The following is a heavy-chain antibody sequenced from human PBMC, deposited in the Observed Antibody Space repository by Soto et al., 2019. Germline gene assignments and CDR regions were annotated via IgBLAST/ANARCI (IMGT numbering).Heavy chain of an antibody. CDR1: GGSLSSGGYY. CDR3: ARDLIAARQPGGAGWFDP. Sequence: QSLPCTVSGGSLSSGGYYWSWIRQHPGKGLEWIGYIYYSGSTYYNPSLKSRVTISVDTSKNQFSLKLSSVTAADTAVYYCARDLIAARQPGGAGWFDPWGQGTLVTVSS. J-gene: IGHJ5*02. V-gene: IGHV4-31*03. CDR2: IYYSGST. D-gene: IGHD6-6*01.